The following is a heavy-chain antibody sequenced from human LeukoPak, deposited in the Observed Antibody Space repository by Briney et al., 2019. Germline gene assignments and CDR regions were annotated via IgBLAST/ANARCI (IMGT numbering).Heavy chain of an antibody. D-gene: IGHD6-6*01. CDR3: ARGDRIAARDWFDP. CDR1: GYTFTSYG. CDR2: ISAYNGNT. V-gene: IGHV1-18*01. J-gene: IGHJ5*02. Sequence: ASVKVSCKAAGYTFTSYGISWERQAPGQGLEWMGWISAYNGNTNYAQKPQGRVTMATDTSTSTAYMELRSLRSDDTAVYYCARGDRIAARDWFDPWGQGTLVTVSS.